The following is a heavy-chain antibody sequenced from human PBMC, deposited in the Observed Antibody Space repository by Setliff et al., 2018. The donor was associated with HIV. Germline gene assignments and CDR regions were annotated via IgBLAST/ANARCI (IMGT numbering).Heavy chain of an antibody. V-gene: IGHV3-7*01. CDR3: AKGGRSYDILTGYYQPGAFDI. Sequence: GGSLRLSCVASEFSISNYWMNWVRQAPGKGLEWVANIKEDGSEKNYVDSVEGRVTISRDNAKNSLYLQMNSLRVEDTAMYYCAKGGRSYDILTGYYQPGAFDIWGQGTMVTVSS. CDR2: IKEDGSEK. J-gene: IGHJ3*02. D-gene: IGHD3-9*01. CDR1: EFSISNYW.